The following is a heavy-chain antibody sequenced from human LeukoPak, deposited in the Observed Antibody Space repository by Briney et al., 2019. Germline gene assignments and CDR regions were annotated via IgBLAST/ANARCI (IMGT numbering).Heavy chain of an antibody. CDR2: INARGDT. V-gene: IGHV4-34*01. D-gene: IGHD2-2*01. Sequence: PSETLSLTCAVYGWSFNDYYWNWIRRPPGKGLERIGEINARGDTSYNPSLKSRVTISVDTSKKQFSLRLTSMIAADTALYYCARGQVPAARGYNWFDPWGQGTLVTVSS. J-gene: IGHJ5*02. CDR3: ARGQVPAARGYNWFDP. CDR1: GWSFNDYY.